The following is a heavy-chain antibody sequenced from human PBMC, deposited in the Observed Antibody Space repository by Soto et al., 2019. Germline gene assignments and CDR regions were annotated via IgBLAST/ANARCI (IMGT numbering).Heavy chain of an antibody. J-gene: IGHJ5*02. CDR2: IYHGRST. Sequence: SETLSLTCAVSGYSISSGYYWGWLRQPPGKGLEWIGSIYHGRSTYYNPSLNSRVTLSIDMTNNHVSLILNSVTAVDTSVYYCARVGPWVPYYYDSSPYTFENWFDPWGQGTLVTVSS. V-gene: IGHV4-38-2*01. D-gene: IGHD3-22*01. CDR1: GYSISSGYY. CDR3: ARVGPWVPYYYDSSPYTFENWFDP.